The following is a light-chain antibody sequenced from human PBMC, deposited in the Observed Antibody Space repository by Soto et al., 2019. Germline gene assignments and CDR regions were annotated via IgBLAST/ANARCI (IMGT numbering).Light chain of an antibody. Sequence: EIVLTQSPATLSLSPGERATLSCRASQSVSSYLLWYQQKPGQTPRLLIYDASNRATGIPARFSGSGSETDFTLTISSLEPEDFAVYHCQHYNSWPRTWTFGQGTKVDIK. V-gene: IGKV3-11*01. CDR1: QSVSSY. CDR2: DAS. CDR3: QHYNSWPRTWT. J-gene: IGKJ1*01.